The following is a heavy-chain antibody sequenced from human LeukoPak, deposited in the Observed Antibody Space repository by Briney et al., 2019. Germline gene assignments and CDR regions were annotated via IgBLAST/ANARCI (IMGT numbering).Heavy chain of an antibody. V-gene: IGHV4-39*01. J-gene: IGHJ6*03. CDR2: IYYSGDT. CDR3: ARGSRGNYYYNYMDV. CDR1: GGSVSSSDYY. Sequence: SETLSLTCTVSGGSVSSSDYYWGWIRQPPGKGLEWIGSIYYSGDTYYNPSLKSRVTISVDTSKGQFSLNLNSVTAADTAVYYCARGSRGNYYYNYMDVWGKGTTVTVSS. D-gene: IGHD3-10*01.